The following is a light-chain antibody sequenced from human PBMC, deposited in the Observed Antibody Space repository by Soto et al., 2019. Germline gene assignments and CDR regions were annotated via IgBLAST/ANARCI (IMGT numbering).Light chain of an antibody. CDR3: QQAASFPIT. CDR2: TAS. CDR1: QGVSTW. Sequence: DIQMTQSPSSVSASVGDRVTSTCRASQGVSTWLAWYQQKPGKAPNLLIYTASSLQSGVPSRFSGSASGTDFTLTINGLQPEDFATYYCQQAASFPITFGQGTRLEIK. J-gene: IGKJ5*01. V-gene: IGKV1-12*01.